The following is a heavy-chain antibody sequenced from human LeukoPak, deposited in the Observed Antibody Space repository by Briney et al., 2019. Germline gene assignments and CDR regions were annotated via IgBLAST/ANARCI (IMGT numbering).Heavy chain of an antibody. CDR2: IYYSGST. J-gene: IGHJ6*02. V-gene: IGHV4-31*11. D-gene: IGHD4-17*01. Sequence: SQTLSLTCAVSGGSISSGGYYWSWIRQHPGKGLEWFGYIYYSGSTYYNPSLKSRVTISVDTSKNQFSLKLSSVTAADTAVYYCARDGYGDSSYGMDVWGQGTTVTVSS. CDR3: ARDGYGDSSYGMDV. CDR1: GGSISSGGYY.